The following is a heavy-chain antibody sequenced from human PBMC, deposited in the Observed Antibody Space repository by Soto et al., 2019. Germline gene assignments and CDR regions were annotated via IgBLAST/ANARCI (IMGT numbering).Heavy chain of an antibody. D-gene: IGHD3-10*02. J-gene: IGHJ5*02. CDR1: GDSISSGDYY. V-gene: IGHV4-30-4*03. CDR2: IYYSGNT. Sequence: SETLSLTCTVSGDSISSGDYYWSWIRQPPGKGLEWIGCIYYSGNTYYNPSLKRRFSILVDTSKNQFSLKVSSVTAADTALYFFFSLTASSQSYSVSWRQAPLVTVS. CDR3: FSLTASSQSYSVS.